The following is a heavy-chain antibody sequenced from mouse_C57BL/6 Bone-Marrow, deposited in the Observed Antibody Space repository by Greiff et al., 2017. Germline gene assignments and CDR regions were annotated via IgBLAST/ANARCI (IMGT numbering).Heavy chain of an antibody. CDR2: INSDGGST. Sequence: EVKLMESGGGLVQPGESLKLSCESNEYEFPSHDMSWVRKTPEKRLELVAAINSDGGSTYYPDTMERRFIISRDNTKKTLYLQMSSLRSEDTALYYCARPYGNYYAMDYGGQGTSVTVSS. D-gene: IGHD2-1*01. CDR1: EYEFPSHD. J-gene: IGHJ4*01. CDR3: ARPYGNYYAMDY. V-gene: IGHV5-2*01.